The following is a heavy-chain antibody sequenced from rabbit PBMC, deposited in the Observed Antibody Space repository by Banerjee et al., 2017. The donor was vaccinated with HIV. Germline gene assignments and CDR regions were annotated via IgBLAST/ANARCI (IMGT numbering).Heavy chain of an antibody. D-gene: IGHD6-1*01. J-gene: IGHJ6*01. CDR1: GFDFNSYY. Sequence: QLKETGGGLVQPGGSLTLSCKVSGFDFNSYYMTWVRQAPGKGLEEVATIHRATGRTYYPSWVNGRFTISSDHAQDTVDLQMNSLTAADTATYFCAREAGYAGYGYAYYGMDLWGPGTLVTVS. CDR2: IHRATGRT. CDR3: AREAGYAGYGYAYYGMDL. V-gene: IGHV1S7*01.